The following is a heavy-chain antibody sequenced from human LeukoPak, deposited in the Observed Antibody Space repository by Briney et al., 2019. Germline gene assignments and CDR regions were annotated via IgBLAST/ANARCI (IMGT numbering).Heavy chain of an antibody. J-gene: IGHJ3*02. CDR2: IGTSGSSI. Sequence: GGSLRLSCAASGFTFSDYYMSWIRQAPGKGLEWVSYIGTSGSSIYYADSVKGRFTISRDNAKKSFYLQMNSLRAEDTAVYYCARVGRAITAAGFGAFDIWGQGTMVIVSS. D-gene: IGHD6-13*01. CDR1: GFTFSDYY. CDR3: ARVGRAITAAGFGAFDI. V-gene: IGHV3-11*01.